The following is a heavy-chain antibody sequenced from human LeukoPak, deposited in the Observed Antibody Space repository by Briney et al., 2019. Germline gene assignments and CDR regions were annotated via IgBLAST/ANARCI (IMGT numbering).Heavy chain of an antibody. J-gene: IGHJ3*02. Sequence: SVKVSCKASGGTFSSYAISWVRQAPGQGLEWMGGITPIFGTANYAQKFQGRVTITADESTSTAYMELSSLRSEDTAVYYCARQLRNIITSFDIWGQGTMVTVSS. D-gene: IGHD3-10*01. CDR3: ARQLRNIITSFDI. V-gene: IGHV1-69*13. CDR1: GGTFSSYA. CDR2: ITPIFGTA.